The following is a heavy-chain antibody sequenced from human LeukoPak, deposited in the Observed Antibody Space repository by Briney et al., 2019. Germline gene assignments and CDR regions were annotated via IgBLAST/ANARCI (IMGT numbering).Heavy chain of an antibody. CDR2: IYYSGST. CDR1: GGSISSSSYY. D-gene: IGHD6-13*01. Sequence: SETLSLTCTVPGGSISSSSYYWGWIRQPPGKGLEWIGSIYYSGSTYYNPSLKSRVTISVDTSKNQFSLKLSSVIAADTAVYHCASRYSSSYALYYYYGMDVWGQGTTVTVSS. V-gene: IGHV4-39*01. J-gene: IGHJ6*02. CDR3: ASRYSSSYALYYYYGMDV.